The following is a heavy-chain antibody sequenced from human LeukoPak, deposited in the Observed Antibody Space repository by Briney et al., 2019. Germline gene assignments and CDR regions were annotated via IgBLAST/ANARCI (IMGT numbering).Heavy chain of an antibody. D-gene: IGHD1-26*01. CDR1: GGSISTSTYY. Sequence: RSETLSLTCTVSGGSISTSTYYWGWIRQPPGKGLEWIGSISYSGSTYNNPSLKSRVTISVDTSKNQFSLKLSSVTAPDTAVYYCARRVYSGSYNWYFDLWGRGTLVTVSS. CDR2: ISYSGST. J-gene: IGHJ2*01. CDR3: ARRVYSGSYNWYFDL. V-gene: IGHV4-39*01.